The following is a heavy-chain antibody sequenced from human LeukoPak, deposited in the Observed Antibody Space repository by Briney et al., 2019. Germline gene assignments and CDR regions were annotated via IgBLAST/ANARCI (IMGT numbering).Heavy chain of an antibody. CDR1: GFTFSYNT. J-gene: IGHJ3*02. CDR3: ARDGQGGATRSFDI. CDR2: VPYDGSIK. V-gene: IGHV3-30-3*01. D-gene: IGHD1-26*01. Sequence: GGSLRLSCAASGFTFSYNTMRWVRRVPGKGLEWVVLVPYDGSIKSYGDSVEGRFTISRDNPNNILYLHMKSLRGEDTAVCYCARDGQGGATRSFDIWGKGT.